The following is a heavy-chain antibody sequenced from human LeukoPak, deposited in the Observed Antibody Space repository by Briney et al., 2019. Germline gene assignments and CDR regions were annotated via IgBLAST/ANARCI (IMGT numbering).Heavy chain of an antibody. CDR3: ARGNYADS. V-gene: IGHV3-30*02. Sequence: PGGSLRLSCAASGFTFSSYGMHWVRQAPGKGLEWVAFIRYDGSHKYYADSVKGRFTISRDNSKNTLYLQMNSLRSEDTAVYYCARGNYADSWGQGTLVTVSS. J-gene: IGHJ4*02. CDR2: IRYDGSHK. CDR1: GFTFSSYG.